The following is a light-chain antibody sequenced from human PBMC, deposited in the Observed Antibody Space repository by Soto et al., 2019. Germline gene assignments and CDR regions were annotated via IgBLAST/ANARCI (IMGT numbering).Light chain of an antibody. CDR2: EGS. CDR1: SSVVGSYNL. Sequence: QSALTQPASVSGSPGQSITISCTGTSSVVGSYNLVSWYQQHPGKAPKLMIYEGSKRPSGVSNRFSGSKSGNTASLTISGLQAEDEADYYCCSYAGSSPVVFGGGTKLTVL. CDR3: CSYAGSSPVV. J-gene: IGLJ2*01. V-gene: IGLV2-23*01.